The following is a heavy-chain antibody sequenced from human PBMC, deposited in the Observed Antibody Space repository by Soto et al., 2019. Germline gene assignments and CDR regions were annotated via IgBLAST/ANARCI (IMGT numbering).Heavy chain of an antibody. CDR1: GFTFSSYG. D-gene: IGHD1-26*01. CDR2: ISCDGSKE. J-gene: IGHJ4*02. V-gene: IGHV3-30*18. Sequence: QVQLVESGGGVVQPGRSLRLSCAASGFTFSSYGMHWVRQAPGKGLEWVGGISCDGSKEYYADSVKGRLTISRDNSKNTLYLQMNSLRAEDTAVYYCAKDSLLACPDYWGQVTLVTVSS. CDR3: AKDSLLACPDY.